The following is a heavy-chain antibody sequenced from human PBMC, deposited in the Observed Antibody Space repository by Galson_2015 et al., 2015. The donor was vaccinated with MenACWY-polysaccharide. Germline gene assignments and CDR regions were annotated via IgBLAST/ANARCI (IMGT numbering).Heavy chain of an antibody. CDR3: ARYAILGY. CDR1: GFTFSSSW. CDR2: IKEDGSKE. V-gene: IGHV3-7*01. D-gene: IGHD3-16*01. J-gene: IGHJ4*02. Sequence: SLRLSCAASGFTFSSSWMNWVRQAPGKGLEWVAKIKEDGSKEYYVDSVKGRFTISRDNAKNLLYVQMNSLRAEDTAVYYCARYAILGYWGQGTQVTVSS.